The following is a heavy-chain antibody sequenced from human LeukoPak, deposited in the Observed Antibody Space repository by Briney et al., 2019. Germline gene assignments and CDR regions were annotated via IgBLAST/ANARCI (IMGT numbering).Heavy chain of an antibody. D-gene: IGHD4-17*01. CDR2: IYSGGST. CDR3: ATRRYTVSSFDY. J-gene: IGHJ4*02. CDR1: GFTVSSNY. Sequence: RGSLRLSCAASGFTVSSNYMSWVRQAPGKGLEWVSIIYSGGSTYYADSVKGRFTISRDNSKNTLYLQMNSLRAEDTAVYYCATRRYTVSSFDYWGQGTLVTVSS. V-gene: IGHV3-66*04.